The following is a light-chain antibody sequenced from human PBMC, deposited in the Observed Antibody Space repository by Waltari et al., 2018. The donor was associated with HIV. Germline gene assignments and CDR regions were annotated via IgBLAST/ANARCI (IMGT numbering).Light chain of an antibody. CDR2: KVN. CDR1: SSDVGRYDY. J-gene: IGLJ2*01. Sequence: QSALTQPPSASGSLGQSVTISCTGRSSDVGRYDYVSWYQQHPGKAPKLLIFKVNKRPSGVPDRFSGSKSGNTASLTVSGLQAEDEAEYSCSSYAGINPVIFGGGTTLTVL. CDR3: SSYAGINPVI. V-gene: IGLV2-8*01.